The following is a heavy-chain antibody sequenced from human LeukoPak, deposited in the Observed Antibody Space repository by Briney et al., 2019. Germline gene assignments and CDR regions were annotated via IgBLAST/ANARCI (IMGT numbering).Heavy chain of an antibody. CDR2: FDPEDGET. V-gene: IGHV1-24*01. CDR1: GYTLTELS. J-gene: IGHJ6*03. Sequence: AASVKVSCKVSGYTLTELSMHWVRQAPGKGLEWMGGFDPEDGETIYAQKFQGRVTMTEDTSTDTAYMELSSLRSEDTAVYYCATAGRIFDGLTTVHYYYYYMDVWGKGTTVTVSS. D-gene: IGHD3-9*01. CDR3: ATAGRIFDGLTTVHYYYYYMDV.